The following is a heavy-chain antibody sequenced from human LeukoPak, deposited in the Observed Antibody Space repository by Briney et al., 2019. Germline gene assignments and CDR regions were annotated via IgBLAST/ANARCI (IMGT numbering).Heavy chain of an antibody. CDR2: INPSGGST. V-gene: IGHV1-46*01. CDR1: GYTFTSYY. D-gene: IGHD3-3*01. Sequence: ASVKVSCKASGYTFTSYYMHCVRQAPVQGLEWMGIINPSGGSTSYAQKFQGRVTMTRDMSTTTVYMELSSLRSEDTAVYYCARGPHRRTYDRDNWFDPWGQGTLVTVSS. CDR3: ARGPHRRTYDRDNWFDP. J-gene: IGHJ5*02.